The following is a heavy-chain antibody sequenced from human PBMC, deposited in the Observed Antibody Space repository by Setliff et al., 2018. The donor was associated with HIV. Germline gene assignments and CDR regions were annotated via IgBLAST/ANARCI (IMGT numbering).Heavy chain of an antibody. CDR2: IWPDDSDT. V-gene: IGHV5-51*01. J-gene: IGHJ4*02. D-gene: IGHD3-3*01. CDR1: GYSFTNYW. Sequence: GESLKISCKASGYSFTNYWVGWVRQMPGNGLEWVGLIWPDDSDTIYNPSFQGQVTLSADKSITTVYLQSNSLEAPDTAIYYCARLSKYYDFWTPNYWAQGTLVTSPQ. CDR3: ARLSKYYDFWTPNY.